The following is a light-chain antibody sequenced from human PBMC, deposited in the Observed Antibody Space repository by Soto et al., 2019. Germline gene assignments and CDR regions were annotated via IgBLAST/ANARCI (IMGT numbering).Light chain of an antibody. CDR2: DAS. V-gene: IGKV1-33*01. CDR3: HQYDNLPLT. CDR1: QDITNY. Sequence: DIQMTQSPSSLSASVGDRVTITCQASQDITNYLNWYQQKPGKTPKVLIYDASTLEIGVPSRFSGSGSGTDFTFTISSLQPEDIGTYYCHQYDNLPLTFGGGTKVEIK. J-gene: IGKJ4*01.